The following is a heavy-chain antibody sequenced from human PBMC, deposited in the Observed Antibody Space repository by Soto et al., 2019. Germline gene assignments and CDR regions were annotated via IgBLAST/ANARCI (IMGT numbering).Heavy chain of an antibody. CDR1: GYTFTSYG. CDR2: ISAGNRNT. D-gene: IGHD6-13*01. Sequence: QVQLVQSGAEVKKPGTSVKVSCKASGYTFTSYGISWVRQAPGQGLEWMGWISAGNRNTYYAQNLQGRVTMTTDTSTSTAYMELASLRSDDTAVYYCARGKTAAGKFDYWGQGTLVTVSS. J-gene: IGHJ4*02. V-gene: IGHV1-18*01. CDR3: ARGKTAAGKFDY.